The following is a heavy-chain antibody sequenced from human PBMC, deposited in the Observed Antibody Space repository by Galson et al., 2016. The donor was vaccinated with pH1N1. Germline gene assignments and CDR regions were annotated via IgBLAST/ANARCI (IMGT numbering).Heavy chain of an antibody. CDR2: IDPSNGGT. V-gene: IGHV1-46*01. CDR1: GYPFTRYY. CDR3: TRDLGRLRDY. Sequence: SGYPFTRYYFHWVRQAPGQGLEWIGVIDPSNGGTTYAQKFQARVTMTRDTSTSTVYMDLSSLKAEDTAVYYCTRDLGRLRDYWGQGTLVTVSS. J-gene: IGHJ4*02. D-gene: IGHD1-26*01.